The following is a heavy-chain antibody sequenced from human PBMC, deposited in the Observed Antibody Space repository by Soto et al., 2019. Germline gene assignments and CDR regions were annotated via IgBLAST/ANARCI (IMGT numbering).Heavy chain of an antibody. CDR2: ISGSVGST. V-gene: IGHV3-23*01. Sequence: PGGSLRLSCAASGFTFSSYAMSWVRQAPGKGLEWVSAISGSVGSTYYADSLKGRFTISRDNSKNTLYLQMNSLRAEDTAVYYCARGRREYGSGSYYPYYYYYYYMDVWGKGTTVTVSS. CDR1: GFTFSSYA. D-gene: IGHD3-10*01. J-gene: IGHJ6*03. CDR3: ARGRREYGSGSYYPYYYYYYYMDV.